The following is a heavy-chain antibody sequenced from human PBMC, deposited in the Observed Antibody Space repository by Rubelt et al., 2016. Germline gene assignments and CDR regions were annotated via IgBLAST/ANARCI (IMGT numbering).Heavy chain of an antibody. J-gene: IGHJ4*02. Sequence: QVQLQQWGAGLLKPSVTLSLTCAVYGGSFSGYYWNWIRQPPGKGLEWIGEINHSGSTNYNQSLNSRVTISMDTSKNQCSLKVSSVSAGDAAVYYCARERRGPEDYWGQGNLVTVSS. V-gene: IGHV4-34*01. CDR2: INHSGST. D-gene: IGHD3-10*01. CDR1: GGSFSGYY. CDR3: ARERRGPEDY.